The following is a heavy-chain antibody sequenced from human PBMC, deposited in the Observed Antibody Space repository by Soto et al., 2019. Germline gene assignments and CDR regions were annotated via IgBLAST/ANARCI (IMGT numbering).Heavy chain of an antibody. J-gene: IGHJ5*02. CDR1: GGSFSGYY. V-gene: IGHV4-34*01. Sequence: TLSLTCAVYGGSFSGYYWSWIRQPPGKGLEWIGEINHSGSTNYNPSLKSRVTISVDTSKNQFSLKLSSVTAADTAVYYCAREYDFWSGYQPVRWFDPWGQGTLVTVSS. CDR3: AREYDFWSGYQPVRWFDP. CDR2: INHSGST. D-gene: IGHD3-3*01.